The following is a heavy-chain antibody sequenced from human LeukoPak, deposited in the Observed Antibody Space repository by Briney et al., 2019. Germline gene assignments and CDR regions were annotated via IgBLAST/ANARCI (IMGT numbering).Heavy chain of an antibody. J-gene: IGHJ4*02. D-gene: IGHD5-12*01. V-gene: IGHV3-48*01. CDR2: ISSSSNTI. CDR1: GFTFSSYT. CDR3: ARDTPGGYSDY. Sequence: GGSLRLSCAASGFTFSSYTWNWVRQAPGKGLEWVSYISSSSNTIYYADSVKGRFTISRDNAKNSLYLQMNSLKAADTAVYYCARDTPGGYSDYWGQGTLVTVSS.